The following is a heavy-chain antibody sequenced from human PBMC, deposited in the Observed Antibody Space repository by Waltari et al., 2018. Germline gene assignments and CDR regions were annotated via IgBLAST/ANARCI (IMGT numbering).Heavy chain of an antibody. D-gene: IGHD6-13*01. Sequence: QVQLQQWGAGLLTPSETLSLTCAVYGGSFSGYYWTWIRQPPGKGLEWIGEINHSGSTNYNPSLKSRVTISVDTSKNQFSLKLSSVTAADTAVYYCARRSSSWYGWGWFDPWGQGTLVTVSS. J-gene: IGHJ5*02. CDR1: GGSFSGYY. CDR3: ARRSSSWYGWGWFDP. V-gene: IGHV4-34*01. CDR2: INHSGST.